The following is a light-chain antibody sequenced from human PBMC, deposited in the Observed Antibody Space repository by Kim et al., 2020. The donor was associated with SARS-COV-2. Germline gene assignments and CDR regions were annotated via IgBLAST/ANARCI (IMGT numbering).Light chain of an antibody. Sequence: QSITSSGPGTSSDVGDYNYVSWYQQHPGKAPKLMIYDVSNRPSGVSNRFSGSKSGNTASLTISGLQAEDEADYYCSSYTSSSTPYVFGTGTKVTVL. V-gene: IGLV2-14*03. CDR3: SSYTSSSTPYV. J-gene: IGLJ1*01. CDR2: DVS. CDR1: SSDVGDYNY.